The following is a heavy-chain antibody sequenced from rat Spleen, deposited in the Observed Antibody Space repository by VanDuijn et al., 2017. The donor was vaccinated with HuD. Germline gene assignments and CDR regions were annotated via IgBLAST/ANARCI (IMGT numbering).Heavy chain of an antibody. Sequence: EVQLVESGGGLLQPGRSLKLSCAASGFTFSDYAMAWVRQAPQQGLEWVATIIYDGSSIYYRDSVKGRFTLSRDNAESTLYLQVDSLRSEDTATYYCARHPTYYGFAGDYFACWGQGTLVTVSS. D-gene: IGHD1-9*01. CDR2: IIYDGSSI. CDR1: GFTFSDYA. V-gene: IGHV5-17*01. CDR3: ARHPTYYGFAGDYFAC. J-gene: IGHJ3*01.